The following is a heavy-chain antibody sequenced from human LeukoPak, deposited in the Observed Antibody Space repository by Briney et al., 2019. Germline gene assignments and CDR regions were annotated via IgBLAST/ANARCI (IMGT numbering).Heavy chain of an antibody. CDR3: AREFSYYYGSGSYTSYYYYYYMDV. CDR1: GFTFSSYS. J-gene: IGHJ6*03. D-gene: IGHD3-10*01. CDR2: ISSSSSYI. Sequence: GGSLRLSCAASGFTFSSYSMNWVRQAPGKGLEWVSSISSSSSYIYYADSVKGRFTISRDNAKNSLYLQMNSLRAEDTAVYYCAREFSYYYGSGSYTSYYYYYYMDVWGKGTTVTVSS. V-gene: IGHV3-21*01.